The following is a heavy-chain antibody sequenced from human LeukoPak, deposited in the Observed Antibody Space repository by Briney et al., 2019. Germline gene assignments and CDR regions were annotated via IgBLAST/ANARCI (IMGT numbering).Heavy chain of an antibody. CDR2: IYHSGST. CDR3: ASLRYCSGGSCQHFDY. V-gene: IGHV4-38-2*01. CDR1: GYSISSGYY. Sequence: PSETLSLTCAVSGYSISSGYYWGWIRQPPGKGLEWFGVIYHSGSTYYNPSLKSRVTISVDTSKNQFSLKLSSVTAADTAVYYCASLRYCSGGSCQHFDYWGQGTLVTVSS. D-gene: IGHD2-15*01. J-gene: IGHJ4*02.